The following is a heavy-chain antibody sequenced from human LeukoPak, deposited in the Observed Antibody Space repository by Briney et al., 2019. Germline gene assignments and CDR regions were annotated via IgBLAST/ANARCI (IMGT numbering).Heavy chain of an antibody. CDR1: GFTFSSYA. J-gene: IGHJ4*01. Sequence: GGSLRLSCAASGFTFSSYAMSWVRQAPGRGLEWVSYISSSSSSIYYADSLKGRFTISRDNAENSLYLQMNSLRVEDTAVYYCARGGTNGSMIYWGHGTLVTVSS. V-gene: IGHV3-48*01. D-gene: IGHD2-8*01. CDR2: ISSSSSSI. CDR3: ARGGTNGSMIY.